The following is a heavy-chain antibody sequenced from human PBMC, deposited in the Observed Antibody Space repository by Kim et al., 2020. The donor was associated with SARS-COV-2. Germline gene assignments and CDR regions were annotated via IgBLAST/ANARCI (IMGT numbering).Heavy chain of an antibody. D-gene: IGHD3-16*02. V-gene: IGHV1-3*01. Sequence: QKFQGRVTITRDTSASTAYMELSSLRSEDTAVYYCANRALRLGELSLSYWGQGTLVTVSS. CDR3: ANRALRLGELSLSY. J-gene: IGHJ4*02.